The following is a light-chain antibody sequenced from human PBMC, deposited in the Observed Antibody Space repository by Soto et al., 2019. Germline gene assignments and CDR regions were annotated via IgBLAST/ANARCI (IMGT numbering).Light chain of an antibody. CDR1: QSVNIY. Sequence: EIVLTQSPATLSVSPGERATLSCRASQSVNIYLAWYQQKPGQAPRLLIFGASSRATGIPDRFSGSGSGTDFTLTISRLDPEDFAVYYCQQYGSSPLTFGGGTKVDIK. V-gene: IGKV3-20*01. CDR3: QQYGSSPLT. J-gene: IGKJ4*01. CDR2: GAS.